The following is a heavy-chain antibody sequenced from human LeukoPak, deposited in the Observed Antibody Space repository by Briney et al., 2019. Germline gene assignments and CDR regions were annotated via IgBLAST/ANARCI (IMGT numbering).Heavy chain of an antibody. CDR3: AGAAYCSSTSCYSFWFDP. CDR2: IYYSGST. Sequence: PSETLSLTCTVSGGSISSSSYYWGWIRQPPGKGLEWIGSIYYSGSTYYNPSLKSRVTISVDTSKNQFSLKLSSVTAADTAVYYCAGAAYCSSTSCYSFWFDPWGQGTLVTVSS. J-gene: IGHJ5*02. V-gene: IGHV4-39*07. D-gene: IGHD2-2*01. CDR1: GGSISSSSYY.